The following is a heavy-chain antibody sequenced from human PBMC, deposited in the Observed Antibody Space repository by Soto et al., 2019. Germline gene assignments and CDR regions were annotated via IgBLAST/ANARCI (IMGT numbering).Heavy chain of an antibody. V-gene: IGHV4-39*01. Sequence: QLQLQESGPGLVKPSETLSLTCTVSGGSISSSSYYWGWIRQPPGKGLEWIGSIYYSGSTYYNPSLKSRVTISVDTSKNQFSLKLSSVTAADTAVYYCAGRTYYDILTGQNDAFDIWGQGTMVTVSS. J-gene: IGHJ3*02. CDR1: GGSISSSSYY. CDR3: AGRTYYDILTGQNDAFDI. D-gene: IGHD3-9*01. CDR2: IYYSGST.